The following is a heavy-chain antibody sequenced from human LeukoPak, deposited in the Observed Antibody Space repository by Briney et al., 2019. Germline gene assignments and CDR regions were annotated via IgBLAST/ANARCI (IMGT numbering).Heavy chain of an antibody. D-gene: IGHD3-16*02. J-gene: IGHJ3*02. CDR3: ARGITFGGVIVRDAFDI. V-gene: IGHV1-18*01. CDR1: GYTFTSYG. Sequence: ASVKVSCKASGYTFTSYGISWVRQAPGQGLEWMGWISAYNGNTNYAQKLQGRVTMTTDTSTSTAYMELRSLRSDDTAVYYCARGITFGGVIVRDAFDIWGQGTTVTVSS. CDR2: ISAYNGNT.